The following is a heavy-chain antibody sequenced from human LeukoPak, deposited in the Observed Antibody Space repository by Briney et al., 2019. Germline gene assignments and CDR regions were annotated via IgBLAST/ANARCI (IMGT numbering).Heavy chain of an antibody. V-gene: IGHV4-39*01. CDR2: ISDSGTT. J-gene: IGHJ4*02. CDR3: ARLFEGVPAATRVDY. CDR1: GGSIRGNHYS. Sequence: SETLSLTCTISGGSIRGNHYSWGWIRQPPGKGLEWIGSISDSGTTYYNPSLKSRVTISVDTSKNQFSLKLSSVTAADTAVYYCARLFEGVPAATRVDYWGQGTLVTVSS. D-gene: IGHD2-2*01.